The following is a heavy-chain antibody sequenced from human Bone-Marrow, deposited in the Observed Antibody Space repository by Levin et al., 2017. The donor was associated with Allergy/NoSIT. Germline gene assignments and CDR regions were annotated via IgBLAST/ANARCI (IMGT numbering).Heavy chain of an antibody. CDR2: FDPEDGET. CDR1: GYTLTELS. D-gene: IGHD6-13*01. CDR3: ATVVARWYYRGAFDI. J-gene: IGHJ3*02. V-gene: IGHV1-24*01. Sequence: ASVKVSCKVSGYTLTELSMHWVRQAPGKGLEWMGGFDPEDGETIYAQKFQGRVTMTEDTSTDTAYMELSSLRSEDTAVYYCATVVARWYYRGAFDIWGQGTMVTVSS.